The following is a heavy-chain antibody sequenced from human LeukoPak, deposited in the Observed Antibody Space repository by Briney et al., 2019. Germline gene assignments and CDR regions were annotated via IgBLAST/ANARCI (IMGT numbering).Heavy chain of an antibody. J-gene: IGHJ4*02. CDR2: ISGSGGNT. Sequence: TGGSLRLSCAASGFTFSNYGMSWVRQAPGKGLEWVSAISGSGGNTYYADSVKGRFTISRDNSKSTLSLQMNSLRAEDTAIYYCATYRQVLLPFESWGQGTLVTVSS. D-gene: IGHD2-8*02. CDR1: GFTFSNYG. V-gene: IGHV3-23*01. CDR3: ATYRQVLLPFES.